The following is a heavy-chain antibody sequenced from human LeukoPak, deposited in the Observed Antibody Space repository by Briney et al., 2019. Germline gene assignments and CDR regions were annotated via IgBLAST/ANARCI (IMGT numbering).Heavy chain of an antibody. D-gene: IGHD3-22*01. Sequence: GASVKVSCKASGYTFTGYYMRWVRQAPGQGLEWMGWISAYTGNTNYAQKLQGRVTMTTDTSMSTAYMELSSLRSDDTAVYYCARDSPTNYYDAGWGQGTLVTVSS. CDR2: ISAYTGNT. V-gene: IGHV1-18*04. J-gene: IGHJ4*02. CDR1: GYTFTGYY. CDR3: ARDSPTNYYDAG.